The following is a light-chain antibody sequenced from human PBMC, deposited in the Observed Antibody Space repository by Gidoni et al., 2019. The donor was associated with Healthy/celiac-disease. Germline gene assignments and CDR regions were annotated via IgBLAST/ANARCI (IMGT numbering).Light chain of an antibody. Sequence: QSVLTQPPSVSGAPGQRVTISCTGSSANIGAGYDVHWYKQLPGTAPKLLIYVNSNRPSGVPDRFSGSKSGTSASLAITGLQAEDEADYYCQSYDSSLSGPVFGTGTKVTVL. CDR2: VNS. V-gene: IGLV1-40*01. CDR1: SANIGAGYD. J-gene: IGLJ1*01. CDR3: QSYDSSLSGPV.